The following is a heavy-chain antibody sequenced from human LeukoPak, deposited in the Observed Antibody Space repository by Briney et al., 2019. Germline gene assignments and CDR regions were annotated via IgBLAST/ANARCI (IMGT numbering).Heavy chain of an antibody. CDR3: AKDDAWLQFGE. J-gene: IGHJ4*02. CDR2: IRFDGSNK. CDR1: GFTFSSFG. D-gene: IGHD3-10*01. Sequence: GGSLRLSCGASGFTFSSFGMHWVRQAPGKGLEWVAFIRFDGSNKYYADSVKGRFTVSRDNFKNTLYLEVISLTAEDTAVYYCAKDDAWLQFGEWSQGTLVTVSS. V-gene: IGHV3-30*02.